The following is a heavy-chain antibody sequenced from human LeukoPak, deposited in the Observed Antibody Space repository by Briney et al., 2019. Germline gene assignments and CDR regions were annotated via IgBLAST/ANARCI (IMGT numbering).Heavy chain of an antibody. D-gene: IGHD4-23*01. J-gene: IGHJ2*01. V-gene: IGHV1-18*01. CDR2: ISAYNGNT. CDR3: AKAGERLRWPPQKDWYFDL. CDR1: GYTFTSYG. Sequence: VASVKVSCKASGYTFTSYGISWVRQAPGQGLEWMGWISAYNGNTNYAQKFQGRVTITADESTSTDYMELSSLRSEGTAVYYCAKAGERLRWPPQKDWYFDLWGRGTLVTVSS.